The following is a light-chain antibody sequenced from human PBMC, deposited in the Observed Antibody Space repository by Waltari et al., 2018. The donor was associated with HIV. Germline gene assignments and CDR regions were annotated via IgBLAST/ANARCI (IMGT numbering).Light chain of an antibody. J-gene: IGLJ2*01. V-gene: IGLV1-40*01. CDR2: DNR. Sequence: QSVLTQPPSVSGAPGQRVTISCTGSNSNIGAGSDAQWYQQLPGSAPKLLMFDNRKRPSGVPDRFSGSKSGTSASLVITGLQAADEAVYYCQSYDNSLSNVVFGGGTKLIVL. CDR3: QSYDNSLSNVV. CDR1: NSNIGAGSD.